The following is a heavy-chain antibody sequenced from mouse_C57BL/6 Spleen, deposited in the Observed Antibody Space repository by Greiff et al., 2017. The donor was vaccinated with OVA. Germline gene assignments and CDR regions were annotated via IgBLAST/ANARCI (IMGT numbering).Heavy chain of an antibody. V-gene: IGHV1-39*01. CDR3: ARFNYGSSYDAMDY. CDR1: GYSFTDYN. D-gene: IGHD1-1*01. CDR2: INPNYGTT. Sequence: EVQLQQSGPELVKPGASVKISCKASGYSFTDYNMNWVKQSNGKSLEWIGVINPNYGTTSYNQKFKGKATLTVDQSSSTAYMQINSLTSEDSAVYYCARFNYGSSYDAMDYWGQGTSVTVSS. J-gene: IGHJ4*01.